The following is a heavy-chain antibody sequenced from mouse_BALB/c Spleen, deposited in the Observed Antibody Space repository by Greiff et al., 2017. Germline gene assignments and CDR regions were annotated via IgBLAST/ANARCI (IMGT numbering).Heavy chain of an antibody. J-gene: IGHJ4*01. CDR3: ARSEYGNFYYAMDY. V-gene: IGHV5-17*02. CDR1: GFTFSSFG. CDR2: ISSGSSTI. D-gene: IGHD2-10*02. Sequence: EVKVVESGGGLVQPGGSRKLSCAASGFTFSSFGMHWVRQAPEKGLEWVAYISSGSSTIYYADTVKGRFTISRDNPKNTLFLQMTSLRSEDTAMYYCARSEYGNFYYAMDYWGQGTSVTVSS.